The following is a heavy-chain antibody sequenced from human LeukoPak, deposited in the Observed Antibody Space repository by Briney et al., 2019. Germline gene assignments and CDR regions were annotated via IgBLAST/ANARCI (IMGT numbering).Heavy chain of an antibody. D-gene: IGHD3-16*01. Sequence: GGSLRLSCAASGFTFSIFAMHWVRQAPGKGLEWLALISYDGSNKYYADSVKGRFTISRDNSKNTLYLQMNSLRPEDTAVYYCAREGDESLYYFDYWGQGTLVTVSS. V-gene: IGHV3-30-3*01. J-gene: IGHJ4*02. CDR2: ISYDGSNK. CDR1: GFTFSIFA. CDR3: AREGDESLYYFDY.